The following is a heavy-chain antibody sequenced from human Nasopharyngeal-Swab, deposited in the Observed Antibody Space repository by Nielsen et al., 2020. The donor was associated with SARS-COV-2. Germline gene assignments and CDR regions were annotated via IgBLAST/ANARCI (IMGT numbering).Heavy chain of an antibody. Sequence: GESLKISCAASGFTFNNHGMHWVRQAPGRGLEWVAVISYDGSLKNYADSVKGRFTISRDNSKSTLYFQMNRLRVEDTAVYYCAKRGAFLEILTGYPPIDYWGVGTLVIVSS. V-gene: IGHV3-30*18. J-gene: IGHJ4*02. CDR3: AKRGAFLEILTGYPPIDY. CDR2: ISYDGSLK. D-gene: IGHD3-9*01. CDR1: GFTFNNHG.